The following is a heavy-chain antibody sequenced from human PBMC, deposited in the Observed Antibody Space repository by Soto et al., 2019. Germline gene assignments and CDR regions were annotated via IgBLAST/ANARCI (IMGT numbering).Heavy chain of an antibody. J-gene: IGHJ5*02. D-gene: IGHD3-10*01. CDR1: GYTFTSYD. CDR3: ARGPGVVWFGELPSWFDP. V-gene: IGHV1-8*01. Sequence: QVQLVQSGAEVKKPGASVKVSCKASGYTFTSYDINWVRQATGQGLEWMGWMNPNSGNSGYAQKFQGRVTMTRNTSISTAYMELSSLRSEDTAVYYCARGPGVVWFGELPSWFDPWGQGTLVTVSS. CDR2: MNPNSGNS.